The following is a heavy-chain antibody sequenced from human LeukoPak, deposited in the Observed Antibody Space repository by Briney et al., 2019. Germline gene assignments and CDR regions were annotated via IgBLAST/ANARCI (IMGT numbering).Heavy chain of an antibody. Sequence: GASVKVSCKASGGTFSSYAISWVRQAPGQGLEWMGWINPNSGDTNFAQRFQGRVTMTRDTSISTAYMELSRLRSDDTAVYYCARSGSRGPLYRYFDYWGQGTLVTVSS. CDR1: GGTFSSYA. J-gene: IGHJ4*02. CDR3: ARSGSRGPLYRYFDY. D-gene: IGHD1-26*01. CDR2: INPNSGDT. V-gene: IGHV1-2*02.